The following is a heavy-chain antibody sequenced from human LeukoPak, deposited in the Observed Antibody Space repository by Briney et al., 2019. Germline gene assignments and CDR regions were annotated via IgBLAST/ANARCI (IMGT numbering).Heavy chain of an antibody. CDR2: IRTKTNGATA. J-gene: IGHJ4*02. D-gene: IGHD2-15*01. V-gene: IGHV3-49*03. Sequence: QPGRSLRLSCTASGFTFGEDAMSWFRQAPGKGLEWLGFIRTKTNGATAEYAASVKGRFSISRDDSKSVAYLQMNSLKTEDTAVYYCARLIVVVVAASSYFDSWGQGTRVTVSS. CDR3: ARLIVVVVAASSYFDS. CDR1: GFTFGEDA.